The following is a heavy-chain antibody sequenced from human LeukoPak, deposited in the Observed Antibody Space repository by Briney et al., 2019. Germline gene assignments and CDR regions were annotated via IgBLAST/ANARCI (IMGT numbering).Heavy chain of an antibody. V-gene: IGHV4-4*07. CDR3: ARMMTTVTNYYYGMDV. J-gene: IGHJ6*02. Sequence: SETLSLTCTVSGGSISSYYWSWIRQPAGKGLEWIGRIYTSGSTNYNPSLKSRVTMSVDTSKNQFSLKLRSVTAADTAVYYCARMMTTVTNYYYGMDVWGQETTVTVSS. D-gene: IGHD4-17*01. CDR1: GGSISSYY. CDR2: IYTSGST.